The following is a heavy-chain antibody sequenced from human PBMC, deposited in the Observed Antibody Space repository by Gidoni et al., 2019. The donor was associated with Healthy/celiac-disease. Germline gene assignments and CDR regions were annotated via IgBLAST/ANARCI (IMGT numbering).Heavy chain of an antibody. D-gene: IGHD4-17*01. Sequence: EVQLVESGGGLVKPGGSLRLSCEASGFTFSNAWMSWVRQAPGKGLEWVGRIKSKTDGGTTDYAAPVKGRFTISRDDSKNTLYLQMNSLKTEDTAVYYCTSYMTTVTTGEDYWGQGTLVTVSS. J-gene: IGHJ4*02. CDR1: GFTFSNAW. V-gene: IGHV3-15*01. CDR3: TSYMTTVTTGEDY. CDR2: IKSKTDGGTT.